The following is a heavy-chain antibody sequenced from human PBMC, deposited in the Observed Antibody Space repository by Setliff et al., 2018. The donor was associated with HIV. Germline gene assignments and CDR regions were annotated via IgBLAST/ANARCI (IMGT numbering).Heavy chain of an antibody. V-gene: IGHV1-18*01. Sequence: VSCKASGYTFSDYGVSWVRRAPGQGLEWMGWISSYNGNTHFAQKYQDRISMTTDTSANIAYMELRSLQSDDTAVYYCARIDESITIFGVVSYPMDVWGKGTTVTVS. CDR3: ARIDESITIFGVVSYPMDV. J-gene: IGHJ6*03. CDR1: GYTFSDYG. CDR2: ISSYNGNT. D-gene: IGHD3-3*01.